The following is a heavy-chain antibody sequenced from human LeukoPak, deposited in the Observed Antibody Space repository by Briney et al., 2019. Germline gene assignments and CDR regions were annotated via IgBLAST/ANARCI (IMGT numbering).Heavy chain of an antibody. CDR3: AKSHVTTATGTGRYFDY. CDR2: ISGSGGST. Sequence: GGSLRLSCAASGFTFSSYAMSWVRQAPGKGLEWVSAISGSGGSTYYADSVKGRFTISRDNSKNTLYLQMNSLRAEDTAVYYCAKSHVTTATGTGRYFDYWGQGTLVTVSS. J-gene: IGHJ4*02. D-gene: IGHD3-9*01. V-gene: IGHV3-23*01. CDR1: GFTFSSYA.